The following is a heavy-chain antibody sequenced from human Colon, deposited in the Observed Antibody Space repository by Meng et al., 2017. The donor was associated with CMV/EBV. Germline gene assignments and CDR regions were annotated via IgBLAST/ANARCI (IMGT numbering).Heavy chain of an antibody. Sequence: QVQLQGSAPGLVKPSETLSLTCTVSGGSISGHYWTWIRRPAGEGLQWLGRIYSNGRIDENYSLRSRVTISVDTSKNQLSLRLTSVTAADTAVYYCGRAGARGVPIDVWGRGTLVTVSS. J-gene: IGHJ1*01. CDR1: GGSISGHY. CDR3: GRAGARGVPIDV. D-gene: IGHD3-10*01. CDR2: IYSNGRI. V-gene: IGHV4-4*07.